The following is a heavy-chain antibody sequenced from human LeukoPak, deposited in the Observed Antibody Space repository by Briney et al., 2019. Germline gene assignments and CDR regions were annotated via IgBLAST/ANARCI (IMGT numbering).Heavy chain of an antibody. CDR3: ARDGVATIFTFDY. J-gene: IGHJ4*02. CDR2: ISYDGSNK. CDR1: GFTFSSYS. V-gene: IGHV3-30*04. D-gene: IGHD5-12*01. Sequence: GGSLRLSCAASGFTFSSYSMHWVRQAPGKVLEWVAVISYDGSNKYYADSVKGRFTISRDNSKNTLYLQMNSLRAEDTAVYYCARDGVATIFTFDYWGQGTLVTVSS.